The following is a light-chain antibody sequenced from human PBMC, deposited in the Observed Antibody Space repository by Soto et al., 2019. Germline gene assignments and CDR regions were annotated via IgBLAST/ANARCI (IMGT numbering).Light chain of an antibody. CDR1: SGHNSYA. Sequence: QLVLTQPPSASASLGASVKLTCTLSSGHNSYAIAWHQQQPEKGPRYLMKRNSDGSQSKGDGIPDRFSGSSSGAERYLTVSSLQSEDEADYYCQTWSTDIRVFGGGTKLTVL. CDR3: QTWSTDIRV. CDR2: RNSDGSQ. V-gene: IGLV4-69*01. J-gene: IGLJ3*02.